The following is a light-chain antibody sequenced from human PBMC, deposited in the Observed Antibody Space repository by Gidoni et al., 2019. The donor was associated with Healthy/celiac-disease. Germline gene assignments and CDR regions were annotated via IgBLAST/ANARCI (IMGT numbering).Light chain of an antibody. CDR1: QGISNY. CDR2: AAS. V-gene: IGKV1-27*01. CDR3: QKYNSAPPGYT. J-gene: IGKJ3*01. Sequence: DIQMTQSPSSLSASVGDRVTITCRASQGISNYLAWYQQKPGKVPTLLIYAASTLQAGVPSRFSGSGSGTDFTLTISSLQPEDVATFYCQKYNSAPPGYTFXPXTKVDIK.